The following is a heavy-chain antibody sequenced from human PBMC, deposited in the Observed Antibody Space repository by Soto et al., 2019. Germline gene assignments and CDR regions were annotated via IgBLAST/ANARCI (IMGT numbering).Heavy chain of an antibody. CDR3: ARGSYYGSGSYYSYYYYYGMDV. D-gene: IGHD3-10*01. V-gene: IGHV4-59*01. Sequence: SETLSLTCPVSGGSMNDYYWSWIRQPPGKGLEWIGYIYYSGSTNYNPSLKSRVTISVDTSKNQFSLKLSSVTAADTAVYYCARGSYYGSGSYYSYYYYYGMDVWGQGTTVTVSS. J-gene: IGHJ6*02. CDR1: GGSMNDYY. CDR2: IYYSGST.